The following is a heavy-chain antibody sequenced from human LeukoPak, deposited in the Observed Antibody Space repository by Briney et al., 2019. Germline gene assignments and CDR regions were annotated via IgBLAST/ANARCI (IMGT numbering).Heavy chain of an antibody. V-gene: IGHV3-9*01. D-gene: IGHD2-15*01. CDR3: VKAGTCSGSTCHSSGDHYFQS. Sequence: GRSLRLSCVASGFSFDENAMHWVRQAPGKGLEWVSGFSWKRGYIGYADSVKGRFTVSRDNAKNALYLQMNSLSTADTAFYYCVKAGTCSGSTCHSSGDHYFQSWGQGTLVTVSS. CDR1: GFSFDENA. J-gene: IGHJ4*02. CDR2: FSWKRGYI.